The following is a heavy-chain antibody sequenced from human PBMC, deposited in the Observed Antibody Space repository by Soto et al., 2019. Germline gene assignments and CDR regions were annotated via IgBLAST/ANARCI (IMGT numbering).Heavy chain of an antibody. CDR1: GGGNLRDYR. CDR3: ARGGDGYKFRAVY. V-gene: IGHV1-69*01. D-gene: IGHD5-18*01. Sequence: QVQLVQSGAEVKKPGSSVQVSCKASGGGNLRDYRTTWVRQAPGQGLEWMGGIIPKLGSANYAQNFQGRVTNTPDESTSTVYMELRSLRSEDTAVYYCARGGDGYKFRAVYWGQGTPVTVSS. J-gene: IGHJ4*02. CDR2: IIPKLGSA.